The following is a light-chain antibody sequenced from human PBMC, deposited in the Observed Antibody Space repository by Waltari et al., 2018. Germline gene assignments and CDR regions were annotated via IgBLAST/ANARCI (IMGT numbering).Light chain of an antibody. J-gene: IGKJ2*01. Sequence: DIVMTQSPDSLAMSLGERATNNCKSSQSVLYSANNKNYLAWYQQKPRQPPNLLIYWASTRESGVPDRFSGSGSGTDFTLTISSLQAEDVAVYYCQQYYTTPYTFGQGTKLEIK. CDR1: QSVLYSANNKNY. V-gene: IGKV4-1*01. CDR2: WAS. CDR3: QQYYTTPYT.